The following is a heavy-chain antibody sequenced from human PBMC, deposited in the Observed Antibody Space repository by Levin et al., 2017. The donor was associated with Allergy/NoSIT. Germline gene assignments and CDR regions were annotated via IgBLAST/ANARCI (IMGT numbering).Heavy chain of an antibody. V-gene: IGHV3-30-3*01. CDR3: ARAVSGSYFDY. CDR2: TSYDGSNK. J-gene: IGHJ4*02. D-gene: IGHD3-10*01. CDR1: GFSFSDYP. Sequence: HPGESLKISCAASGFSFSDYPMTWVRQGQGKGLEWVASTSYDGSNKNYADSVKGRFTISRDNSKDTLYLQMSSLRSEDTGVYYCARAVSGSYFDYWGQGTLVTVSS.